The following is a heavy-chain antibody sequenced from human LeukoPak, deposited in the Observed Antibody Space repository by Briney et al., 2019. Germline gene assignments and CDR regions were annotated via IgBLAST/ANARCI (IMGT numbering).Heavy chain of an antibody. CDR2: ISGSGGST. Sequence: GGSLRLSCAASGFTFSNAWMSWARQAPGKGLEWVSAISGSGGSTYYADSVKGRFTISRDNSKNTLYLQMNSLRAEDTALYYCAKDQNTVATAPFDYWGLGTLVTVSS. CDR1: GFTFSNAW. CDR3: AKDQNTVATAPFDY. D-gene: IGHD4-17*01. V-gene: IGHV3-23*01. J-gene: IGHJ4*02.